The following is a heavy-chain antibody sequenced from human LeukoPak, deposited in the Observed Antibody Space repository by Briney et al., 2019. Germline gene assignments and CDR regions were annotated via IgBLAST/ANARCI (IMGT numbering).Heavy chain of an antibody. CDR2: MVVGSGNT. J-gene: IGHJ4*02. CDR3: ARGGWLIGHIVATIDLDY. Sequence: ASVKVSCKASGFTFTSSAMQWVRQARGQRLEWIGWMVVGSGNTNYAQKFQERVTITRDMSTSTAYMELSSLRSEDTAVYYCARGGWLIGHIVATIDLDYWGQGTLVTVSS. CDR1: GFTFTSSA. V-gene: IGHV1-58*02. D-gene: IGHD5-12*01.